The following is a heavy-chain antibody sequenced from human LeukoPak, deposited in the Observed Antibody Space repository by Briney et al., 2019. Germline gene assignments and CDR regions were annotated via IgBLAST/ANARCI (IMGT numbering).Heavy chain of an antibody. V-gene: IGHV4-4*02. J-gene: IGHJ4*02. CDR3: ARSTLRVNRSHYIRTPDY. CDR2: IYHSGST. D-gene: IGHD2-15*01. CDR1: GFTFSSYSM. Sequence: GSLRLSCAASGFTFSSYSMNWVRQSPGKGLEWIGEIYHSGSTNYNPSLKSRVTISVDKSKNQFSLKLSSVTAADTAVYYCARSTLRVNRSHYIRTPDYWGQGTLVTVSS.